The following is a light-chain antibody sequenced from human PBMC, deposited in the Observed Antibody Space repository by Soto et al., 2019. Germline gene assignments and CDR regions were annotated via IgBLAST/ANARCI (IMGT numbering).Light chain of an antibody. CDR1: QSVSGD. J-gene: IGKJ1*01. CDR3: QQYDDWPRT. CDR2: GAS. V-gene: IGKV3-15*01. Sequence: EVAMTQSPATLSVSPGERATLSCRASQSVSGDLARYQQKPGQAPRLLIYGASTRAAGIPARFSGSGSGKEFLLTMSSVQSEDFAVYFCQQYDDWPRTFGQGTTVEIK.